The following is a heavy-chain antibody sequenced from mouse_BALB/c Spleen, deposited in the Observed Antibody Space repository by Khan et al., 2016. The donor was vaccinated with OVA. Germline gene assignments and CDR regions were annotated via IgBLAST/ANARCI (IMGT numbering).Heavy chain of an antibody. V-gene: IGHV2-6-1*01. Sequence: QVLLKQSGPGLVAPSQSLSITCTISGFSLTNYGVHWIRQPPGKGLEWLVVIWSDGSTTYNSALKSRLTITKDNSKSQVFLQMNSLQTDDTAIYFCARQPYYHYNIMDYWGQGTSVTVSS. D-gene: IGHD2-10*01. CDR3: ARQPYYHYNIMDY. J-gene: IGHJ4*01. CDR1: GFSLTNYG. CDR2: IWSDGST.